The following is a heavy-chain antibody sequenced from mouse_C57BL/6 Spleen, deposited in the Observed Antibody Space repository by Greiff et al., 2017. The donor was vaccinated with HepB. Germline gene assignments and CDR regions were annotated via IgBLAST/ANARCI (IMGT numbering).Heavy chain of an antibody. J-gene: IGHJ3*01. CDR2: ISGGGGNT. D-gene: IGHD2-3*01. Sequence: EVQVVESGGGLVKPGGSLKLSCAASGFTFSSYTMSWVRQTPEKRLEWVATISGGGGNTYYPDSVKGRFTISRDNAKNTLYLQMSSLRSEDTALYYCARHDGYYGGFAYWGQGTLVTVSA. CDR1: GFTFSSYT. CDR3: ARHDGYYGGFAY. V-gene: IGHV5-9*01.